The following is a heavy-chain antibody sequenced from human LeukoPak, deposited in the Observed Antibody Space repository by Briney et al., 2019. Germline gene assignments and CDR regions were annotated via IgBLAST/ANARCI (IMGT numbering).Heavy chain of an antibody. CDR2: VSGSGGDT. Sequence: PGGSLRLSCTASGFTFTSYAISWVRRAPGKGLEWVSAVSGSGGDTYYADSVEGRFTISRDNSKNTLSLQMNSLRAEDTAVYYCARVTYYFDSRGYYAFDYWGQGTLVTVSS. D-gene: IGHD3-22*01. V-gene: IGHV3-23*01. J-gene: IGHJ4*02. CDR1: GFTFTSYA. CDR3: ARVTYYFDSRGYYAFDY.